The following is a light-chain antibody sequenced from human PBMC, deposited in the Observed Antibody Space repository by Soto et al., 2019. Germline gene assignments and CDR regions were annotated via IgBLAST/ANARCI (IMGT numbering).Light chain of an antibody. J-gene: IGKJ1*01. CDR2: ATS. CDR1: QTISSP. V-gene: IGKV1-39*01. CDR3: QQNHNWPPWT. Sequence: DIQMTQSPSSLSASVGDRVTITCRASQTISSPLSWYQQKPGKVPELLIYATSRLQSGVPSRFSGSRSGTDFTLTISSLQSEDFAVYYCQQNHNWPPWTFGQGTKVEVK.